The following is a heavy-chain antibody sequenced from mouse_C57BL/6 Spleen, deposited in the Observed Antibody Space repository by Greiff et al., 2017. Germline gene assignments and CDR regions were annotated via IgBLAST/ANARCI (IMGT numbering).Heavy chain of an antibody. J-gene: IGHJ4*01. Sequence: QVQLQQPGAELVKPGASVKMSCKASGYTFTSYWITWVKQRPGQGLEWIGDIYPGSGSTKYNEKFKSKATLTVDTSSSTAYMQLSSLTSEYSAVYYCAIKLGPLAMDYWGQGTSVTVSS. CDR1: GYTFTSYW. CDR2: IYPGSGST. V-gene: IGHV1-55*01. D-gene: IGHD4-1*01. CDR3: AIKLGPLAMDY.